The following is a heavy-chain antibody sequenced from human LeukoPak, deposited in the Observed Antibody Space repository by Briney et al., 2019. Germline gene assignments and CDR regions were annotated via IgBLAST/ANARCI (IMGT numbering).Heavy chain of an antibody. CDR1: GFTFTSYW. CDR3: ARDVNTVTDY. D-gene: IGHD4-17*01. Sequence: GRSLRLSCAASGFTFTSYWMSWVRQAPGQGLEWVANIKQDGSVTTYVDSVKGRFTISRDNAQNALYLQMNSLRAEDTAVYYCARDVNTVTDYWGQGTLVTVSS. J-gene: IGHJ4*02. CDR2: IKQDGSVT. V-gene: IGHV3-7*01.